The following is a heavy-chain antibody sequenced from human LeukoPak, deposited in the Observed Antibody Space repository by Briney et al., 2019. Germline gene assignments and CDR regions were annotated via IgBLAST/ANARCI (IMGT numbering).Heavy chain of an antibody. CDR3: ARLAPGNYDILTGDPKVIFDY. D-gene: IGHD3-9*01. V-gene: IGHV4-59*01. J-gene: IGHJ4*02. CDR2: VHSSGST. CDR1: SGSISSFF. Sequence: SETLSLTCTVSSGSISSFFWSSIRQPPGKGLEWIGYVHSSGSTKYNPSLKSRLIISVDMSKNQFSLKLRSVSVADTAVYYCARLAPGNYDILTGDPKVIFDYWGQGALVTVSS.